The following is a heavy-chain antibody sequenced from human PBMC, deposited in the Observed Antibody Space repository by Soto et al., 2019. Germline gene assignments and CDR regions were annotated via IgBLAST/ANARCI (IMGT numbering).Heavy chain of an antibody. D-gene: IGHD3-16*01. CDR3: ASGTFYTISLDY. J-gene: IGHJ4*02. CDR1: GGSVATGGTY. CDR2: IYYTGAA. V-gene: IGHV4-31*03. Sequence: PSETLSLTCSVSGGSVATGGTYWSWARLLPGKGLQWVGYIYYTGAAYYNPALQSRVTISLDTSENQFSLKLTSVTAADTAVYFCASGTFYTISLDYWGQGRLVTVSS.